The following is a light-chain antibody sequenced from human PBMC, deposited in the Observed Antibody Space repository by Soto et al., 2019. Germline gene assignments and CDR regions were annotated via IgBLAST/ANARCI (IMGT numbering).Light chain of an antibody. CDR2: DAS. CDR3: QQYNSFPLT. J-gene: IGKJ4*01. CDR1: QSINTW. Sequence: DIQMTQSPSTLSASVGDRVTIACRASQSINTWLAWYQQKPGKAPKLLIYDASTLESGVPSRFSGSGSGTEFTLTISSLQPDDFATYYCQQYNSFPLTFGGGTRWIS. V-gene: IGKV1-5*01.